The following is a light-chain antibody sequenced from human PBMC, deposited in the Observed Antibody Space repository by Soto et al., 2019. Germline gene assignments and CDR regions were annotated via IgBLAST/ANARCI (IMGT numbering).Light chain of an antibody. Sequence: EIALTQSPATLSLSPGERATLSCRASQSVSSYLAWYQQKPGQAHRLLIYDASNRATGIPARFSGSGSGTDFTLTISSLEPEDFAVYYCQQRSNWPPITFGQGTRLEIK. CDR3: QQRSNWPPIT. V-gene: IGKV3-11*01. CDR1: QSVSSY. CDR2: DAS. J-gene: IGKJ5*01.